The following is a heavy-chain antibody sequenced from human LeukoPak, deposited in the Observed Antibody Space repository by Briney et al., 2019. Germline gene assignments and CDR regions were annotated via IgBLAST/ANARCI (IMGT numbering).Heavy chain of an antibody. D-gene: IGHD3-22*01. CDR3: AYYYDSSGDY. J-gene: IGHJ4*02. CDR2: IRYDGSNK. Sequence: GGSLRLSCAASGFTFSSYGMHWVRQAPGKGLEGVAFIRYDGSNKYYADSVKGGFTISRDNSKNTLYLQMNSLRAEDTAVYYCAYYYDSSGDYWGQGTLVTVSS. V-gene: IGHV3-30*02. CDR1: GFTFSSYG.